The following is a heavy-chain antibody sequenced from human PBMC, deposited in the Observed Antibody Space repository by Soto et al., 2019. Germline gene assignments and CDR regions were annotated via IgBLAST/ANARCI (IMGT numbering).Heavy chain of an antibody. Sequence: GGSLRLSCAASGFTFSSYAMSWVRQAPGEGLEWVSAISGSGGSTYYADSVKGRFTISRDNSKNTLYLQMNSLRAEDTAVYYCAKTRYYYDSSGYYAFDYWDQGTLVTVSS. CDR1: GFTFSSYA. V-gene: IGHV3-23*01. CDR3: AKTRYYYDSSGYYAFDY. D-gene: IGHD3-22*01. J-gene: IGHJ4*02. CDR2: ISGSGGST.